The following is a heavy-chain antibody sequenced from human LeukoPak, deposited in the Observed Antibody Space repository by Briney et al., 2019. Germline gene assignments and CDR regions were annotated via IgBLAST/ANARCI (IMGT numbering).Heavy chain of an antibody. CDR3: AREGQWLVPWAAFDI. Sequence: SETLSLTCAVYGGSFSGYYWSWIRQPPGKGLEWIGEINHSGSTNYNPSLKSRVTISVDTSKNQFSLKLSSVTAADTAVYHCAREGQWLVPWAAFDIWGQGTMVTVSS. D-gene: IGHD6-19*01. CDR1: GGSFSGYY. J-gene: IGHJ3*02. V-gene: IGHV4-34*01. CDR2: INHSGST.